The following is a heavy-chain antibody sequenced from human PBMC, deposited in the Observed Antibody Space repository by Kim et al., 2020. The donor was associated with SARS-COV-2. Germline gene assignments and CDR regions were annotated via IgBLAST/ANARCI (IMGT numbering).Heavy chain of an antibody. CDR1: GGSFSGYY. V-gene: IGHV4-34*01. Sequence: SETLSLTCAVYGGSFSGYYWSWIRQPPGKGLEWIGEINHNGSTNYNPSLKSRVTISVDTSKNQFSLKLSSVTAADTAVYYCARRRIAAAGIEDYWGQGTLVTVSS. D-gene: IGHD6-13*01. CDR2: INHNGST. J-gene: IGHJ4*02. CDR3: ARRRIAAAGIEDY.